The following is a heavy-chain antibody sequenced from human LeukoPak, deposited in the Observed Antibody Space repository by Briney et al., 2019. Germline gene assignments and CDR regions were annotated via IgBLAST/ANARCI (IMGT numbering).Heavy chain of an antibody. CDR3: ARDRVVYYDSSGYYFPRNYMDV. Sequence: ASVKVSCKASGYTFTGYYMHWVRQAPGQGLEWMGWINPNSGGTNYAQKFQGRVTMTRDTSISTAYMELSRLRSDDTAVYYCARDRVVYYDSSGYYFPRNYMDVWGKGTTVTVSS. J-gene: IGHJ6*03. CDR2: INPNSGGT. CDR1: GYTFTGYY. V-gene: IGHV1-2*02. D-gene: IGHD3-22*01.